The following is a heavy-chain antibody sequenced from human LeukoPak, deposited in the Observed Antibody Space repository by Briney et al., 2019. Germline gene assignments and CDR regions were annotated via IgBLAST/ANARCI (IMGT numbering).Heavy chain of an antibody. D-gene: IGHD2-2*02. CDR1: GFTFSDYY. V-gene: IGHV3-11*01. J-gene: IGHJ4*02. CDR2: ISSSGSTI. Sequence: PGGSLRLSCAASGFTFSDYYMSWIRQAPGKGLEWVSYISSSGSTIYYADSVKGRFTISRDNAKNTLYLQMNSLRVDDTAVYYCVKGLYTIDYWGQGTLVTVSS. CDR3: VKGLYTIDY.